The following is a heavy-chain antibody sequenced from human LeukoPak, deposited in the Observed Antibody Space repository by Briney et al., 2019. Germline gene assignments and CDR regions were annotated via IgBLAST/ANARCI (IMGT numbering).Heavy chain of an antibody. Sequence: SETLSLTCTVSGYFISSGYYWGWIRQPPGKGLEWIGSMYHSGTTYYNPSLKSRVTLSVDTSRNQFSLKQSSVTAADTAVYYCARVWVTAAEPDHWGQGTLVTVSS. V-gene: IGHV4-38-2*02. CDR3: ARVWVTAAEPDH. CDR1: GYFISSGYY. D-gene: IGHD6-13*01. CDR2: MYHSGTT. J-gene: IGHJ4*02.